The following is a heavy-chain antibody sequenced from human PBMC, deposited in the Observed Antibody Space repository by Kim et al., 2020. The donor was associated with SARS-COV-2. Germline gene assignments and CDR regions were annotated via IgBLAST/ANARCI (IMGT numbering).Heavy chain of an antibody. D-gene: IGHD1-26*01. V-gene: IGHV4-59*08. CDR1: GGSISGYY. J-gene: IGHJ6*03. Sequence: SETLSLTCTVSGGSISGYYWSWIRQPPGKGLEWIGYVYYTGTTNYNPSLTSRVIMSLDMSQNQFSLTLTSVTAADAAVYYCARRGPGASNYIYYYIDV. CDR3: ARRGPGASNYIYYYIDV. CDR2: VYYTGTT.